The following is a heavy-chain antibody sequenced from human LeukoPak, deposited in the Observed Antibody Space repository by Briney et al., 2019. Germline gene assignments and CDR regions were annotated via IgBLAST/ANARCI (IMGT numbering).Heavy chain of an antibody. CDR3: ATDPRITMVRGVTYFDY. V-gene: IGHV3-21*01. CDR1: GFTFSSYS. CDR2: ISSSSSYI. J-gene: IGHJ4*02. D-gene: IGHD3-10*01. Sequence: GGSLRLSCAASGFTFSSYSMNWVRQAPGKGLEWVSSISSSSSYIYYADSVKGRFTISRDNAKNSLYLQMNSLRAEDTAVYYCATDPRITMVRGVTYFDYWGQGTLVTVSS.